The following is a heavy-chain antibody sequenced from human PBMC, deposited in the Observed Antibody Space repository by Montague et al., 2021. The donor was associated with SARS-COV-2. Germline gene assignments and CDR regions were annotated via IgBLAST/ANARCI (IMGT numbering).Heavy chain of an antibody. Sequence: SETLSLTCTVSSGSISNDIYYWGWIRQPPGKGPEWIGGSRYGGTSYYNPSLKGRVTISIDTSKNQCSLKMTVVTAADTAVYFCARQDIQLRFDLWGRGTLVTVSS. J-gene: IGHJ2*01. V-gene: IGHV4-39*01. CDR1: SGSISNDIYY. CDR2: SRYGGTS. CDR3: ARQDIQLRFDL. D-gene: IGHD1-1*01.